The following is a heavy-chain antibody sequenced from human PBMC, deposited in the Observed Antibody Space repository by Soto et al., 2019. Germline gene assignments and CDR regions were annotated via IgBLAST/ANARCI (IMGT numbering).Heavy chain of an antibody. Sequence: PSETLSLTCAVSGGSISSSNWWSWVRQPPGKGLEWIGEIYHSGSTNYNPSLKSRVTISVDKSKNQFSLKLSSVTAADTAVYYCARVPRSYSSGWYYFDYWGQGTLVTVSS. CDR2: IYHSGST. J-gene: IGHJ4*02. CDR1: GGSISSSNW. V-gene: IGHV4-4*02. D-gene: IGHD6-19*01. CDR3: ARVPRSYSSGWYYFDY.